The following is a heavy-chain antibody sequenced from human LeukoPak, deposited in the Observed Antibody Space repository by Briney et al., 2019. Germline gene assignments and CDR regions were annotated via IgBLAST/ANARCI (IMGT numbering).Heavy chain of an antibody. V-gene: IGHV4-39*07. CDR1: GGSISSNTHY. J-gene: IGHJ6*03. Sequence: SETLSLTCNVSGGSISSNTHYWGWIRQPPGKGLEWIASVHYTGSTYYNPSLKSRVTIAVDTSKNQFSVRMTSVTAADTAVYYCARTDIVVVVAANVYYYYMDVWGKGTTVTVSS. CDR2: VHYTGST. D-gene: IGHD2-15*01. CDR3: ARTDIVVVVAANVYYYYMDV.